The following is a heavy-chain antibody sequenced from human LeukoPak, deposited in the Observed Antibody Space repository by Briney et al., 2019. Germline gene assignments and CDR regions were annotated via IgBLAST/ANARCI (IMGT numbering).Heavy chain of an antibody. CDR2: IYYSGST. CDR3: ARDTVVVAARNAFDI. CDR1: GGSISSSSYY. J-gene: IGHJ3*02. V-gene: IGHV4-39*07. Sequence: SETLSLTCTVSGGSISSSSYYWGWIRQPPGKGLEWIGSIYYSGSTNYNPSLKSRVTISVDTSKNQFSLKLSSVTAADTAVYYCARDTVVVAARNAFDIWGQGTMVTVSS. D-gene: IGHD2-15*01.